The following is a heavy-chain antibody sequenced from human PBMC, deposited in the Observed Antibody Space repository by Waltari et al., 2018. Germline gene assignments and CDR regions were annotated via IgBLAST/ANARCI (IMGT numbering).Heavy chain of an antibody. V-gene: IGHV1-2*02. CDR1: GYTFTGYY. Sequence: QVQLVQSGAEVKKPGASVKVSCKASGYTFTGYYMHWVRQAPGQGLEWMGWINPNSGGTNYAQKFQGRVTMTRDTSSSTAYMELSRLRSDDTAVYYCASGFMITFGYRILDAFDIWGQGTMVTVSS. J-gene: IGHJ3*02. CDR3: ASGFMITFGYRILDAFDI. CDR2: INPNSGGT. D-gene: IGHD3-16*01.